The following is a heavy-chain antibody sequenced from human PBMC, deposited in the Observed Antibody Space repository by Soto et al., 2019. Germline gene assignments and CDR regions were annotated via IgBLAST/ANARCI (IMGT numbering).Heavy chain of an antibody. J-gene: IGHJ4*02. Sequence: ASVNVSCKASGYTFTSYCIIWVRQAPGQGLECMGWISAYNGNTNYAQKLQGRVTMTTDTSTSTAYMELSSLRSDDTAVYYCARDAESGSYSGYWGQGTLVTVSS. D-gene: IGHD1-26*01. CDR3: ARDAESGSYSGY. CDR2: ISAYNGNT. V-gene: IGHV1-18*01. CDR1: GYTFTSYC.